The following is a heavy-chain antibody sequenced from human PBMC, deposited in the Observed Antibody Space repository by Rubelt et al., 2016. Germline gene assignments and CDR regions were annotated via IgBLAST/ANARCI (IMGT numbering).Heavy chain of an antibody. V-gene: IGHV1-18*01. Sequence: QVQLVQSGAEVKKPGASVKVSCKASGYTFTSYGISWVRQAPGHGLEWVGWISAYNGNTNYGQKIKGRVTLTTVQCTSTAYMEQSSLGSDGTAVYYYARDRGGYYFDYWGQGSLVTVSS. CDR1: GYTFTSYG. D-gene: IGHD2-15*01. CDR3: ARDRGGYYFDY. CDR2: ISAYNGNT. J-gene: IGHJ4*02.